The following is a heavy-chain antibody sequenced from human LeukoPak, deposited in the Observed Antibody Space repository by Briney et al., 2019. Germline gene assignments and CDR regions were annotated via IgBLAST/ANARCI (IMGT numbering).Heavy chain of an antibody. D-gene: IGHD3-10*01. V-gene: IGHV1-69*04. CDR3: ARDVGEASWSDGGTSPRVSDY. CDR2: IIPVLNIA. Sequence: ASVKVSCKTSGTTFTSFAISWVRQAPGQGLEWMGRIIPVLNIATDAQKFQDRVTITADKSTNTVYMELSRLKSEDTAVYYCARDVGEASWSDGGTSPRVSDYWGQGTLVTVFS. J-gene: IGHJ4*02. CDR1: GTTFTSFA.